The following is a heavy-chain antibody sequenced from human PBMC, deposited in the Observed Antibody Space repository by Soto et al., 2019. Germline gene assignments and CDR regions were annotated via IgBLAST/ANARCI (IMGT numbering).Heavy chain of an antibody. CDR2: ISSNGGST. V-gene: IGHV3-64*02. CDR1: GFTFSSYA. CDR3: ARGASSWYAHYFDY. Sequence: EVQLVESGEGLVQPGGSLRLSCAASGFTFSSYAMHWVRQAPGKGLEYVSAISSNGGSTYYVDSVKGRFTISRDNSKNTLYLQMGSLRAEDMAVYYCARGASSWYAHYFDYWGQGTLVTVSS. J-gene: IGHJ4*02. D-gene: IGHD6-13*01.